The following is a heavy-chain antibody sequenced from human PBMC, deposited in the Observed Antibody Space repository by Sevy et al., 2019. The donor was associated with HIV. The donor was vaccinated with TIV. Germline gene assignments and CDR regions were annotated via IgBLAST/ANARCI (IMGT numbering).Heavy chain of an antibody. CDR1: RFTFSSYG. CDR2: IWYDGSNK. D-gene: IGHD1-7*01. Sequence: GGSLRLSCAASRFTFSSYGMHWVRQAPGKGLEWVAVIWYDGSNKYYADSVKGRFTISRDNSKNTLYLQMNSLRAEDTAVYYCARDHLFGITGTDNFDYWGQGTLVTVSS. J-gene: IGHJ4*02. CDR3: ARDHLFGITGTDNFDY. V-gene: IGHV3-33*01.